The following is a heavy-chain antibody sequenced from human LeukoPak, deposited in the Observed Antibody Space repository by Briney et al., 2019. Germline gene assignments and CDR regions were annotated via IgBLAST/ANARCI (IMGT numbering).Heavy chain of an antibody. D-gene: IGHD3-22*01. J-gene: IGHJ3*02. V-gene: IGHV3-48*01. CDR2: ISSSSSTI. CDR1: GFTFSSYS. Sequence: GGSLRLSCAASGFTFSSYSMNWVRQAPGKGLEWVSYISSSSSTIYYADSVKGRFTISRDNAKNSLYLQMNSLRAEDTAVYYCETSPYYDSSGYYFDAFDIWGQGTMVTVSS. CDR3: ETSPYYDSSGYYFDAFDI.